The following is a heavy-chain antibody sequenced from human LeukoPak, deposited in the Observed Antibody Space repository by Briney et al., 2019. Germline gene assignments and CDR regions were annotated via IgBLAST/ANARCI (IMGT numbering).Heavy chain of an antibody. Sequence: GGSLRLSCAASGFTFSSYAMSWARQAPGKGLEWVSAISGSGGSTYYADSVKGRFTISRDNSKNTLYLQMNSLRAEDTAVYYCAKALGSGYYYDSSGSPVGYWGQGTLVTVSS. J-gene: IGHJ4*02. V-gene: IGHV3-23*01. D-gene: IGHD3-22*01. CDR1: GFTFSSYA. CDR3: AKALGSGYYYDSSGSPVGY. CDR2: ISGSGGST.